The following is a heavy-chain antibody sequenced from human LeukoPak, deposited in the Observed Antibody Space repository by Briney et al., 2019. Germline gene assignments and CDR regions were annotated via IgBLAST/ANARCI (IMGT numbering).Heavy chain of an antibody. J-gene: IGHJ4*02. CDR3: SKPQSSPPGDFDY. CDR1: GFTFGSYS. V-gene: IGHV3-21*01. Sequence: GGSLRLSCTASGFTFGSYSMNWVRQSPGRGLEWISSISGNGTSIKFANSLKGRFSVSRDNAKSSVYLHLSSLRAEDSGIYYCSKPQSSPPGDFDYWGQGILVTVTP. CDR2: ISGNGTSI. D-gene: IGHD1-14*01.